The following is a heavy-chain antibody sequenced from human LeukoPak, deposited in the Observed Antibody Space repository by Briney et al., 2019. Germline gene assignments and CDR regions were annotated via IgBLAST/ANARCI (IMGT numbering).Heavy chain of an antibody. V-gene: IGHV3-23*01. J-gene: IGHJ4*02. CDR2: ISGTADST. CDR1: GFTFSSYA. Sequence: GGSLRLSCAASGFTFSSYAMSWVRQAPGKGLEWVSAISGTADSTSFADSVKGRFTIYRDNSKNTLYLQMNSLRGEDTAVYYCAKLGELYGGYFDYWGQGTLVTVS. D-gene: IGHD3-16*01. CDR3: AKLGELYGGYFDY.